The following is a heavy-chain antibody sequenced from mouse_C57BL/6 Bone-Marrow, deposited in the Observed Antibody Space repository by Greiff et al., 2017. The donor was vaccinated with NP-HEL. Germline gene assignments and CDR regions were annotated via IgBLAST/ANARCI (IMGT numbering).Heavy chain of an antibody. CDR1: GFNIKDDY. CDR3: ATKGTYDNWGFAY. V-gene: IGHV14-4*01. D-gene: IGHD2-1*01. J-gene: IGHJ3*01. CDR2: IDPENGDT. Sequence: EVQLQQSGAELVRPGASVKLSCTASGFNIKDDYMHWVKQRPEQGLEWIGWIDPENGDTEYDSKFQGKATITADTSSNTAYLQLSSLTSEDTAVDYSATKGTYDNWGFAYWGQGTLVTVSA.